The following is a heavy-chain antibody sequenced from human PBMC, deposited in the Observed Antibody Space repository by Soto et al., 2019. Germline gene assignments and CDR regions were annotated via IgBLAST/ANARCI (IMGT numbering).Heavy chain of an antibody. Sequence: SETLSLTCTVSGGSISSYYWSWIRQPPGKGLEWIGYIDYSGSTNYNPSLKSRVTISVDTSKNQFSLKLSSVTAADTAVYYCATMTTPRWFDPWGQGTLVTVSS. J-gene: IGHJ5*02. V-gene: IGHV4-59*01. D-gene: IGHD3-22*01. CDR1: GGSISSYY. CDR2: IDYSGST. CDR3: ATMTTPRWFDP.